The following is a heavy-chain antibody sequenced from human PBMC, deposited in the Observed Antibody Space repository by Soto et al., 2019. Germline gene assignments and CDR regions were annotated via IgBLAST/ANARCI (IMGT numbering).Heavy chain of an antibody. Sequence: GGSLRLSCSDSGFTFGNFWIHWVRQAPGKGLEWVSHIGPDGTDIVYADSVKGRFIISRDNARNTVYLQMNSLETEDTAVYYCAREGTNLWYGVLPGNMDVWGQGTTVTVYS. V-gene: IGHV3-74*03. D-gene: IGHD3-10*01. CDR1: GFTFGNFW. J-gene: IGHJ6*02. CDR2: IGPDGTDI. CDR3: AREGTNLWYGVLPGNMDV.